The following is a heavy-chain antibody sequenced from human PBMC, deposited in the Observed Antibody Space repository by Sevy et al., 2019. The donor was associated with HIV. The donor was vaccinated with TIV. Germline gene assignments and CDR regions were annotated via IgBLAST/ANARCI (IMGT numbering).Heavy chain of an antibody. CDR3: ARDKYYYISGSFDY. CDR2: VIAVIGTT. CDR1: GGIFRSNA. D-gene: IGHD3-10*01. V-gene: IGHV1-69*13. J-gene: IGHJ4*02. Sequence: ASVKVSCKTSGGIFRSNAISWVRQAPGQGLEWMGGVIAVIGTTNYAQKFQGRVTVTADESRGTAYMELSSLGSEDTAEYYWARDKYYYISGSFDYWDQGTPVTVSS.